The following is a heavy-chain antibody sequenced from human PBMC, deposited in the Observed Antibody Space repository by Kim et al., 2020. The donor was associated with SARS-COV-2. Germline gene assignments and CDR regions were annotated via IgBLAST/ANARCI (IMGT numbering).Heavy chain of an antibody. CDR1: GFTFSSYA. J-gene: IGHJ4*02. Sequence: GGSLRLSCAASGFTFSSYAMHWVRQAPGKGLEWVAVISYDGSNKYYADSVKGRFTISRDNSKNTLYLQMNSLRAEDTAVYYCARGGGSMIVVVPMGYWGQGTLVTVSS. V-gene: IGHV3-30*04. CDR2: ISYDGSNK. D-gene: IGHD3-22*01. CDR3: ARGGGSMIVVVPMGY.